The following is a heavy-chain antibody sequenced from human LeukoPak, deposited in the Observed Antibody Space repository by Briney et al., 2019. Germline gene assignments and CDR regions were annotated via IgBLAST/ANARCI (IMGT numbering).Heavy chain of an antibody. CDR2: INHSGST. D-gene: IGHD1-7*01. J-gene: IGHJ4*02. CDR3: ARRLWNYFPVFDY. V-gene: IGHV4-34*01. CDR1: GGSXSGYY. Sequence: TLSLTCXVYGGSXSGYYWSWIRQPPGKGLEGIGEINHSGSTNYNPSLKSRVTISVATSPTPFSLKLSSVTPADTAVYYCARRLWNYFPVFDYWGQGTLVTVSS.